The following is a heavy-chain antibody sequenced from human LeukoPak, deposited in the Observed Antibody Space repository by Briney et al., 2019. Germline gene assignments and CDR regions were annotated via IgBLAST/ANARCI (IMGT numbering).Heavy chain of an antibody. V-gene: IGHV4-59*01. CDR2: IYYSGST. CDR3: ARVRQQLGAFADYYYMDV. CDR1: GGSISSYY. D-gene: IGHD6-13*01. J-gene: IGHJ6*03. Sequence: PSETLSLTCTVSGGSISSYYWSWIRQPPGKGLEWIGYIYYSGSTNYNPSLKSRVTISVDTSKNQFSLKLNSVTAADTAVYYCARVRQQLGAFADYYYMDVWGKGTTVTVSS.